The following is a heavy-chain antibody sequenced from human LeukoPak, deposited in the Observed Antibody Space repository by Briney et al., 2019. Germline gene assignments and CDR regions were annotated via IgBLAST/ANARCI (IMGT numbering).Heavy chain of an antibody. CDR2: ISYDGSNK. CDR3: ANDLDIVVVVAATPFDY. CDR1: GFTFSSYG. V-gene: IGHV3-30*18. D-gene: IGHD2-15*01. Sequence: PGGSLRLSCAASGFTFSSYGMHWVRQAPGKGLEWVAVISYDGSNKYYADSVKGRFTISRDNSKNTLYLQMNSLRAEDTAVYYCANDLDIVVVVAATPFDYWGQGTLVTVSS. J-gene: IGHJ4*02.